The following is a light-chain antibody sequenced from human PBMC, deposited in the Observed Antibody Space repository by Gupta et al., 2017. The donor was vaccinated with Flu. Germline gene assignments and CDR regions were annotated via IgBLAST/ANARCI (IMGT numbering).Light chain of an antibody. CDR2: EVS. V-gene: IGLV2-8*01. CDR1: SSDVGGYNY. Sequence: QSALTQPPSASGSPGQPVTISCPGTSSDVGGYNYVPWYQQHPGKAPKLMIYEVSKRPSGVPDRFSGSKSGNTASLTVSGLQAEDEADYYCCSYAGSNNLVVFGGGTKLTVL. CDR3: CSYAGSNNLVV. J-gene: IGLJ2*01.